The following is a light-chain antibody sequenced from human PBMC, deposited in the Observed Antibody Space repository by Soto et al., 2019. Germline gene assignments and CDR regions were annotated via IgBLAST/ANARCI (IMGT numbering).Light chain of an antibody. CDR2: GAS. Sequence: IVLTQSPGTLSLSPGERVTLSCRASQSVTTRLAWYQHKPGQAPTLLMSGASNRATGIPDRFSGSGSGTDFTLTISRLEPEDFAVYICQQYGTSPRTFGQGTRLEIK. CDR1: QSVTTR. J-gene: IGKJ5*01. V-gene: IGKV3-20*01. CDR3: QQYGTSPRT.